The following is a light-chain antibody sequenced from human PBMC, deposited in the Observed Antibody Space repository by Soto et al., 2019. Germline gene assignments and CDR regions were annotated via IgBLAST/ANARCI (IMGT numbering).Light chain of an antibody. CDR3: SSYSSRSTVV. CDR1: SSDVGDYNY. J-gene: IGLJ2*01. V-gene: IGLV2-14*01. CDR2: DVS. Sequence: QSVLTQPASVSGSPGQSITISCTGTSSDVGDYNYVSWYQQHPGKAPKLVNYDVSNRPSGFSNRFSGSKSGNTASLTISGLQAEDEADYYCSSYSSRSTVVFGGGTKLTVL.